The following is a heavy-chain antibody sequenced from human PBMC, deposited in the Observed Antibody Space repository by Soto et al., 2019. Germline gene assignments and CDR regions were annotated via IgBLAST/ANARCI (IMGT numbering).Heavy chain of an antibody. CDR1: GFTVSSKY. D-gene: IGHD6-19*01. V-gene: IGHV3-53*01. CDR3: VQTTGWPGFDF. Sequence: EVQLVESGGGLIQPGGSLRLSCAASGFTVSSKYMTWVRQAPGKGLEWVSVIYGGGTTYYADSVKGRFTISRDNSKNTXXXXXXXXXXXXXXXXXCVQTTGWPGFDFWGQGTLVTVSS. J-gene: IGHJ4*02. CDR2: IYGGGTT.